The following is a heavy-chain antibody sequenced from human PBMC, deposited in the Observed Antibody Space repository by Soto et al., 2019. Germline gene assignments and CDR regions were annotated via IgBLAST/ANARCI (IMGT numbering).Heavy chain of an antibody. CDR1: GGSISSYY. Sequence: ETLSLTCTVSGGSISSYYWSWIRQPAGKRLEWLGRVYTSGSPNYNPSLKSRVTMSADTSKNQFFLKLTSVTAADTAVYYCARVTSNWFDPWGQGTLVTVSS. J-gene: IGHJ5*02. CDR3: ARVTSNWFDP. V-gene: IGHV4-4*07. CDR2: VYTSGSP.